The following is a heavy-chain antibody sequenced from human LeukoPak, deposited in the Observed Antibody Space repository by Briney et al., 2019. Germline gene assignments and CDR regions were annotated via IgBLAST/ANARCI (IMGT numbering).Heavy chain of an antibody. CDR3: ARGSSLYDY. Sequence: PSETLSLTCAVSGGSLSGSYWSWIRQFPGKGLEWIGFVFYTGSFNYNPSLKSRVRISEDTSRNQFSLKLSSVTAADTAVYYCARGSSLYDYWGQGTLVTVSS. V-gene: IGHV4-59*01. J-gene: IGHJ4*02. CDR2: VFYTGSF. D-gene: IGHD6-13*01. CDR1: GGSLSGSY.